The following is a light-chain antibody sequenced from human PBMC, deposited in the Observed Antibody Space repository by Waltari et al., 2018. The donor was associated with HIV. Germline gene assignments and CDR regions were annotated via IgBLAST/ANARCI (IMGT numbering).Light chain of an antibody. CDR2: KTS. CDR3: QQYNSHSYT. V-gene: IGKV1-5*03. Sequence: DVQMTESPSTLSASVGDRVSITCRASQIIDYWLAWYQQKPGPPPKLLIYKTSYLESGVPTRFSGSGSGADFTLTIDGLQPEDFATYYCQQYNSHSYTFGQGTKLDIK. J-gene: IGKJ2*01. CDR1: QIIDYW.